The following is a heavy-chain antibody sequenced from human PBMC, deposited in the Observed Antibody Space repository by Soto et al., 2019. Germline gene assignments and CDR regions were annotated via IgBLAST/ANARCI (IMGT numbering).Heavy chain of an antibody. D-gene: IGHD1-1*01. Sequence: PSETLSLTCTVSGASISCFYWSWIRKSAGKGLEWIGRIYDTGTTDYNPSLKSRVMMSVDTSKKQFSLKLRSVTAADTAVYYCVRDGTKTLRDWFDPWGQG. J-gene: IGHJ5*02. V-gene: IGHV4-4*07. CDR2: IYDTGTT. CDR1: GASISCFY. CDR3: VRDGTKTLRDWFDP.